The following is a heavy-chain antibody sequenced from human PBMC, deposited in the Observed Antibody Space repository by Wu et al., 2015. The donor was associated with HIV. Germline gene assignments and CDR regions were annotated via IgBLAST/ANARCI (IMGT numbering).Heavy chain of an antibody. Sequence: QVQLVQSGAEVKKPESSVKVSCKASGGTFSNYAINWVRQAPGQGLEWMGRIIPIFSTASYAQKFQGRVTMTRDTSISTAYMELSRLRSDDTAVYYCARDHGIIAVAATGAFDIWGHGTMVTVSS. V-gene: IGHV1-69*05. CDR2: IIPIFSTA. D-gene: IGHD6-19*01. CDR3: ARDHGIIAVAATGAFDI. J-gene: IGHJ3*02. CDR1: GGTFSNYA.